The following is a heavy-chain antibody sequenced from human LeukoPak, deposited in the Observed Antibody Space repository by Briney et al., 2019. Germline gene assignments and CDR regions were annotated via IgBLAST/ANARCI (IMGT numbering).Heavy chain of an antibody. CDR1: GLTFSNYW. Sequence: GGSLRLSCAASGLTFSNYWMSWVRQAPGKGLEWVAVISYDGSNKYYADSVKGRFTISRDNSKNTLYLQMNSLRAEDTAVYYCAKARYSGSYYDYYYGMDVWGQGTTVTVSS. D-gene: IGHD1-26*01. V-gene: IGHV3-30*18. CDR2: ISYDGSNK. CDR3: AKARYSGSYYDYYYGMDV. J-gene: IGHJ6*02.